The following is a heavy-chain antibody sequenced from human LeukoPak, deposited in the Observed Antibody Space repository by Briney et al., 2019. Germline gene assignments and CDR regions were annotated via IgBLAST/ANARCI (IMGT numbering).Heavy chain of an antibody. CDR2: ISSNSATT. CDR3: ARDTRSLIDY. CDR1: GCTFSSYS. J-gene: IGHJ4*02. Sequence: GGSLRLSCAASGCTFSSYSMNWVRKVPGKGLEWISYISSNSATTYYADSVKGRFTISRDNAKNSLYLHMNSLRADDTAVYYCARDTRSLIDYWGQGTLVTVSS. V-gene: IGHV3-48*01. D-gene: IGHD1-26*01.